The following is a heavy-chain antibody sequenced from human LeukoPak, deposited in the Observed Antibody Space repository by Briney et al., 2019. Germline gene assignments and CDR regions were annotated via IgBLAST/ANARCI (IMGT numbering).Heavy chain of an antibody. J-gene: IGHJ4*02. D-gene: IGHD3-22*01. V-gene: IGHV4-39*01. CDR2: IYYSGST. CDR3: ARRYYYDSSGYYHDY. Sequence: SETLSLTCTVSGGSISSSSYYWGWIRQPPGKGLEWIGSIYYSGSTYYNPSLKSRVTISVGTSKNQFSLKLSSVTAADTAVYYCARRYYYDSSGYYHDYWGQGTLVTVSS. CDR1: GGSISSSSYY.